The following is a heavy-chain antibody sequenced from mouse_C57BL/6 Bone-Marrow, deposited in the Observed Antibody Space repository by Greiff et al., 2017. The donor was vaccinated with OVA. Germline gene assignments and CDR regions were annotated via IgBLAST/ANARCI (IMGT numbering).Heavy chain of an antibody. CDR1: GYTFTSYW. V-gene: IGHV1-55*01. D-gene: IGHD1-1*01. CDR2: IYPGSGST. J-gene: IGHJ3*01. CDR3: ARRGMGYYGSFAY. Sequence: QVQLQQPGAELVKPGASVKMSCKASGYTFTSYWITWVKQRPGQGLEWIGDIYPGSGSTNYNEKFKSKATLTVDTSSSTAYMQLSSLTSEDSAVYYCARRGMGYYGSFAYWGQGTLVTVSA.